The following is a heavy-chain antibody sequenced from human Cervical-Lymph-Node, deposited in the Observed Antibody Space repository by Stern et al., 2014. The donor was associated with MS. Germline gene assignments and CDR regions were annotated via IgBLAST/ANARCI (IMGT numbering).Heavy chain of an antibody. Sequence: EVQLVESGGGLVQPGGSLRLSCATSGLSFSGYWMHWVRQTPEKGLVWVSCINTDGSATRYAGSVKGRFTISRDNAKNTLYLQMNSLRAEDAAVYYCARGLNYDMGVWGQGTTVTVSS. CDR1: GLSFSGYW. V-gene: IGHV3-74*02. CDR3: ARGLNYDMGV. J-gene: IGHJ6*02. CDR2: INTDGSAT.